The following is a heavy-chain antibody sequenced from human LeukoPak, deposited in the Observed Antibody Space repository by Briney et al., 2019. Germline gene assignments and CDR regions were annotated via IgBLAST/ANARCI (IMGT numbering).Heavy chain of an antibody. CDR3: ARAHGLYGGNSAY. Sequence: SETLSLTCAVYGGSFSGYYWSWIRQPPGKGLEWIGEINHSGSTNYNPSLKRRVTISVDTSKSQFSLKLSSVTAADTAVYYCARAHGLYGGNSAYWGQGTLVTVSS. J-gene: IGHJ4*02. V-gene: IGHV4-34*01. CDR2: INHSGST. CDR1: GGSFSGYY. D-gene: IGHD4-23*01.